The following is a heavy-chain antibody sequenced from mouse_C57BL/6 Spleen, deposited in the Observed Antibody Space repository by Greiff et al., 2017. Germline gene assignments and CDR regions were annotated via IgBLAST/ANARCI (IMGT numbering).Heavy chain of an antibody. V-gene: IGHV5-4*01. CDR2: ISDGGSYT. CDR1: GFTFSSYA. Sequence: EVHLVESGGGLVKPGGSLKLSCAASGFTFSSYAMSWVRQTPEKRLEWVATISDGGSYTYYPANVKGRFTISRDNAKNNMYLQMSQLKSEATAMYYCAREEDGNYERYFDYWGQGTTLTVSS. CDR3: AREEDGNYERYFDY. D-gene: IGHD2-1*01. J-gene: IGHJ2*01.